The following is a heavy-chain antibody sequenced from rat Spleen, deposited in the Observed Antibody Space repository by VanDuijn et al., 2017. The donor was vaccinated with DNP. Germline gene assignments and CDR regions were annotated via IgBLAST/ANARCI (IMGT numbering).Heavy chain of an antibody. V-gene: IGHV3-1*01. D-gene: IGHD1-5*01. CDR1: GYSITSSY. Sequence: EVQLQESGPGLVKPSQSLSLTCSVTGYSITSSYRWNWIRKFPGNKMEWIGHISYSGDTTYNPSLESRISITRDTSKNRFFLQLNSVTTEDTATYYCARWNIGTSTLDYWGQGVMVTVSS. CDR2: ISYSGDT. CDR3: ARWNIGTSTLDY. J-gene: IGHJ2*01.